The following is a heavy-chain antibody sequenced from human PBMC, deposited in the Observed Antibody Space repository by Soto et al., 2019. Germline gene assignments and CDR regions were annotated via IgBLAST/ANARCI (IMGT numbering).Heavy chain of an antibody. CDR2: ISAYNGNT. CDR3: ARDSPVAGTRRISYFDY. D-gene: IGHD6-19*01. J-gene: IGHJ4*02. V-gene: IGHV1-18*01. Sequence: ASVKVSCKASGYTFTSYGISWVRQAPGQGLEWMGWISAYNGNTNYAQKLQGRVTMTTDTSTSPAYMELRSLRSDDTAVYYCARDSPVAGTRRISYFDYWGQGTLVTVSS. CDR1: GYTFTSYG.